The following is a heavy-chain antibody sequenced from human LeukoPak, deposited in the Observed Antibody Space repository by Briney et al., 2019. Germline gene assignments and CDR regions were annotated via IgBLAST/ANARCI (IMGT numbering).Heavy chain of an antibody. CDR1: VGYISSYY. CDR3: ASGTVSGVIAPHSFHY. J-gene: IGHJ4*01. D-gene: IGHD3-16*02. V-gene: IGHV4-59*01. Sequence: SETLSLTCAVSVGYISSYYWTWIRQSPGKGLEGIGNVFYSGSTNYNPSLKSRVTISIDTSKNLFSLKLTSVTAADTAVYFCASGTVSGVIAPHSFHYWGRGTLVTVSS. CDR2: VFYSGST.